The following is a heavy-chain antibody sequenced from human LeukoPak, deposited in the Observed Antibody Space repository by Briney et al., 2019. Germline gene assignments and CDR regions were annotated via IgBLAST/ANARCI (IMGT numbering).Heavy chain of an antibody. J-gene: IGHJ4*02. V-gene: IGHV5-51*01. Sequence: GESLKISCKGSGYFPSYWIAWVRQVPGRGLEWMGIIYPGDSDTRYSPSFQGQVTISADKSISTAYLHWSSLKASDTAIYYCARTESNSANFDYWGQGTLVTVSS. CDR2: IYPGDSDT. CDR3: ARTESNSANFDY. CDR1: GYFPSYW. D-gene: IGHD4-23*01.